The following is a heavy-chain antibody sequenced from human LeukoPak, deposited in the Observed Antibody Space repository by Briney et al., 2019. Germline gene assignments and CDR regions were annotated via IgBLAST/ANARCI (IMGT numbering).Heavy chain of an antibody. V-gene: IGHV1-2*02. CDR3: AKEETSRIAAAGTGWFDP. J-gene: IGHJ5*02. Sequence: ASVKVSCKASGYTFTDYYIHWVRLAPGRGLEWMGWVNPHSGGTNYAQKFHGRVTMTRETSITTAYMELSSLRAEDTAVYYCAKEETSRIAAAGTGWFDPWGQGTLVTVSS. D-gene: IGHD6-13*01. CDR1: GYTFTDYY. CDR2: VNPHSGGT.